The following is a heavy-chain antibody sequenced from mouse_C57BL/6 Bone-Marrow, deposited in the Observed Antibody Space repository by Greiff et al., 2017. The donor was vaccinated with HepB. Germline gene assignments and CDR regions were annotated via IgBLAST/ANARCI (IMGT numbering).Heavy chain of an antibody. CDR3: ARGDARRAMDY. CDR1: GFTFSDYY. Sequence: EVQLVESEGGLVQPGSSMKLSCTASGFTFSDYYMAWVRQVPEKGLEWVANINYDGSSTYYLDSLKSRFIISRDNAKNILYLQMSSLKSEDTATYYCARGDARRAMDYWGQGTSVTVSS. V-gene: IGHV5-16*01. CDR2: INYDGSST. J-gene: IGHJ4*01.